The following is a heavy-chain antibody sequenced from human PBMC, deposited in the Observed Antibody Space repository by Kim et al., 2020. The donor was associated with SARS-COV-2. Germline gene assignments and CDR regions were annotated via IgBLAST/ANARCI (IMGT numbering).Heavy chain of an antibody. CDR2: INDDGSDT. CDR3: ARVLDYILFDY. Sequence: GGSLRFSCAASGFTFSDFNMHWVRQAPGKGLIWVSRINDDGSDTRYADFAKGRFTISRDNAKNTLNLQMHSLRAEDTAVYYCARVLDYILFDYWGQGALVTVSS. V-gene: IGHV3-74*01. CDR1: GFTFSDFN. J-gene: IGHJ4*02. D-gene: IGHD4-4*01.